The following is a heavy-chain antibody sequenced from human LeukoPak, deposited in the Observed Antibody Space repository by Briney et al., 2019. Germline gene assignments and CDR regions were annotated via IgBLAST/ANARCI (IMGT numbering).Heavy chain of an antibody. CDR3: ARVGLSLSGWYPRMFDP. J-gene: IGHJ5*02. CDR1: GYSISSGYY. D-gene: IGHD6-19*01. CDR2: IYHSGST. Sequence: PSETLSLTCTVSGYSISSGYYWGWIRQPPGKGLEWIGSIYHSGSTYYNPSLKSRVTISVDTSKNQFSLKLSSVTAADTAVYNCARVGLSLSGWYPRMFDPWGQGTLVTVSS. V-gene: IGHV4-38-2*02.